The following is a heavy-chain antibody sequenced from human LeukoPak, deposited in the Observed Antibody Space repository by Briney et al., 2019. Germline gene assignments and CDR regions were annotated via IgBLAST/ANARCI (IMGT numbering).Heavy chain of an antibody. J-gene: IGHJ4*02. D-gene: IGHD4-17*01. CDR3: ARDRGTYGDHGVAWAFDY. CDR1: GFTVSSNY. CDR2: IYSGGST. Sequence: GGSLRLSCAASGFTVSSNYMSWVRQAPGKGLEWVSVIYSGGSTFYADSVKGRFTISRDNSKNTLYLQMNSLRAEDTAVYYCARDRGTYGDHGVAWAFDYWGQGTLVTVSS. V-gene: IGHV3-53*01.